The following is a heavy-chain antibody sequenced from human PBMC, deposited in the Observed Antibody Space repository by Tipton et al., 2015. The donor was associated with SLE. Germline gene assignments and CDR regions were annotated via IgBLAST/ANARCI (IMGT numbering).Heavy chain of an antibody. V-gene: IGHV4-4*08. CDR1: GGSFSSGSITDYY. CDR2: IYTSGNT. CDR3: ARTLYGDYAYYFYYIDV. D-gene: IGHD4-17*01. J-gene: IGHJ6*03. Sequence: GLVKPSETLSLTCAVYGGSFSSGSITDYYWTWIRQPPGKGLEWIGYIYTSGNTIYNPSLKSRVSISADTSRNQFSLKLSSVTAADTAVYYCARTLYGDYAYYFYYIDVWGKGTTVTVSS.